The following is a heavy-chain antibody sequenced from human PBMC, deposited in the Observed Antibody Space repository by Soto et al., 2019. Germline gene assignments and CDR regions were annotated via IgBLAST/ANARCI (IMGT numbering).Heavy chain of an antibody. V-gene: IGHV4-31*03. Sequence: QVQLRESGPGLVKPSQTLSLTCTVSGGSISSSDYYWSWIRQHPGKGLEWIGYIYYSGSAYYNPSLRSRITISVDTSKNQYPLKVTSVTAADTAVYYCAREVSPNSRGWYTVLVRWFEHWGQGTLVTVSS. CDR3: AREVSPNSRGWYTVLVRWFEH. CDR1: GGSISSSDYY. D-gene: IGHD6-19*01. J-gene: IGHJ5*02. CDR2: IYYSGSA.